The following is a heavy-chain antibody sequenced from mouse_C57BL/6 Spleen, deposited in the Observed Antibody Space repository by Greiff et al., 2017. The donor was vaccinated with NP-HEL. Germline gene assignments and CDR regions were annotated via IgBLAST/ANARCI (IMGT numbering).Heavy chain of an antibody. Sequence: QVQLQQPGAELVMPGASVKLSCKASGYTFTSYWMHWVKQRPGQGLEWIGEIDPSDSYTNYNQKFKGKSTLTVDTSSSTAYMQLSSLTEEDSAVYYGARERDYDGSSFAYWGQGTPLTVSS. CDR1: GYTFTSYW. V-gene: IGHV1-69*01. CDR3: ARERDYDGSSFAY. CDR2: IDPSDSYT. D-gene: IGHD1-1*01. J-gene: IGHJ2*01.